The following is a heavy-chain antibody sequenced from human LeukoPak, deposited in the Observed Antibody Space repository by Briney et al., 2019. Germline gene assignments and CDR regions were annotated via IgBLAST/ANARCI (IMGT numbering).Heavy chain of an antibody. CDR1: GFIFNIYS. J-gene: IGHJ6*03. V-gene: IGHV3-21*01. CDR3: ARGGNYGSGTSYYMDV. Sequence: GGSLRLSCAASGFIFNIYSMNWVRQAPGKWLEWVSSISSSGTYIYYADSMKGRFTISRDNAKNSLYLQMNSLRAEDTAVYYCARGGNYGSGTSYYMDVWGKGTTVTVSS. D-gene: IGHD3-10*01. CDR2: ISSSGTYI.